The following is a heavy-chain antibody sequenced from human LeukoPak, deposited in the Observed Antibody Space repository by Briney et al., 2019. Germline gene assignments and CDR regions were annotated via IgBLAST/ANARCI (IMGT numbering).Heavy chain of an antibody. Sequence: SETLSLTCAVYGGSFSGYYWSWIRQPPGKGLEWIGEINHGGSTNYNPSLKSRVTISVDTSKNQFSLKLSSVTAADTAVYYCARGLGYSSSFDYWGQGTLVTVSS. J-gene: IGHJ4*02. CDR2: INHGGST. V-gene: IGHV4-34*01. CDR1: GGSFSGYY. CDR3: ARGLGYSSSFDY. D-gene: IGHD6-13*01.